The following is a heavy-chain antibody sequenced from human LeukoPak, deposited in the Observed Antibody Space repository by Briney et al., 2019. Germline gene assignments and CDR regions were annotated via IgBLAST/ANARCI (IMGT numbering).Heavy chain of an antibody. CDR1: GYTFTNYD. D-gene: IGHD6-19*01. Sequence: ASVKVSCKASGYTFTNYDINWVRQATGQGLEWMGWMNPNSGNTGYAQKFQGRVTMARNTSISTAYMELSSLRSGDTGVYYCARGGWPDSFYWGQGTLVTVSS. CDR3: ARGGWPDSFY. J-gene: IGHJ4*02. V-gene: IGHV1-8*01. CDR2: MNPNSGNT.